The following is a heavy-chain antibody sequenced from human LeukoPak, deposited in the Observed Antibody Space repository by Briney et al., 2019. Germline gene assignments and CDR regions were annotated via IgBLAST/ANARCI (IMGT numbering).Heavy chain of an antibody. J-gene: IGHJ4*02. CDR2: IYPNGNT. D-gene: IGHD1-26*01. CDR1: GFTVNSNY. CDR3: AKDGGTLTGVN. Sequence: PGGSLRLSCAASGFTVNSNYMNWVRQAPGKGLEWVSMIYPNGNTFYTNSVKGRFTISRDNSKNTLDLQMSTMRADDTAVYYCAKDGGTLTGVNWGQGTLVTVSS. V-gene: IGHV3-66*01.